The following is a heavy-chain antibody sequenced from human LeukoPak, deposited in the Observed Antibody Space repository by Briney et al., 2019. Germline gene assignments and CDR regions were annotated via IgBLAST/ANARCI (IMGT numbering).Heavy chain of an antibody. J-gene: IGHJ4*02. CDR2: IFASGGTT. Sequence: GGSLRLSCAASGFTFRSYDMSWVRQAPGEGLEWVSAIFASGGTTYYADSVKGRFTISRDNSKNTLYLQMNSLRAEDTAVYYCAREIGQVRYYFDYWGQGTLVTVSS. CDR1: GFTFRSYD. D-gene: IGHD3-10*01. V-gene: IGHV3-23*01. CDR3: AREIGQVRYYFDY.